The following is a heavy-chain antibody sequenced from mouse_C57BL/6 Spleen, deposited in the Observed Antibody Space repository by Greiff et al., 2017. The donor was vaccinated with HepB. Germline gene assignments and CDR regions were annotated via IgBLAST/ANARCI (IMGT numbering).Heavy chain of an antibody. CDR2: IDPEDGDT. D-gene: IGHD2-3*01. CDR1: GFNIKDYY. Sequence: EVQLQQSGAELVRPGDSVKLSCTASGFNIKDYYMHWVKQRPEQGLEWIGRIDPEDGDTEYAPKFQGKATMTADTSSNTAYLQLSSLTSEDTAVYYCTCSMMVTAWFAYWGQGTLVTVSA. CDR3: TCSMMVTAWFAY. V-gene: IGHV14-1*01. J-gene: IGHJ3*01.